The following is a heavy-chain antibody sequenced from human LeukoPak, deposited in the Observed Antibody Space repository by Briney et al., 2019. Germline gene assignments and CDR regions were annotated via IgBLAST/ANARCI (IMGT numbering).Heavy chain of an antibody. D-gene: IGHD3-16*02. CDR1: GGSISSYY. Sequence: SETLSLTCAVPGGSISSYYWSWIRQPAGKGLEWIGRIYTSGSTNYNPSLKSRVTMSVDTSKNQFSLKLSSVTAADTAVYYCARDRTAHYDYIWGSYRARQKDAFDIWGQGTMVTVSS. CDR2: IYTSGST. V-gene: IGHV4-4*07. J-gene: IGHJ3*02. CDR3: ARDRTAHYDYIWGSYRARQKDAFDI.